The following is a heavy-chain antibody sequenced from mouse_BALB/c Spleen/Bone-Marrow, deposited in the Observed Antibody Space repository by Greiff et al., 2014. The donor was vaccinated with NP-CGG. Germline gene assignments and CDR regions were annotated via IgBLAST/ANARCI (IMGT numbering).Heavy chain of an antibody. V-gene: IGHV1-37*01. CDR1: GYSFTGYF. D-gene: IGHD2-1*01. CDR3: GSRGNYDEGRY. Sequence: EVQLQESGPELVKPGASVKISCKASGYSFTGYFMNWVEQSHGESLEWIGRINPYNGDTFYNQKFKGKATLTVDKSSSTAHMELLSLTSEDSAVYYCGSRGNYDEGRYWGQGTSVTVSS. J-gene: IGHJ4*01. CDR2: INPYNGDT.